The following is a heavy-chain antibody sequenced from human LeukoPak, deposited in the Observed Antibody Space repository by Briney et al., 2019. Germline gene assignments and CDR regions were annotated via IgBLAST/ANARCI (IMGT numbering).Heavy chain of an antibody. D-gene: IGHD3-10*01. V-gene: IGHV4-59*01. CDR1: GGSISSYY. CDR2: IYYSGST. Sequence: SETLSLTCTVSGGSISSYYWNWIRQPPGKGLEWIGYIYYSGSTNYNPSLKSRVTISVDTSKNQFSLKLSSVTAADTAVYYCARVGYYGSGSYYFDYWGQGTLVTVSS. J-gene: IGHJ4*02. CDR3: ARVGYYGSGSYYFDY.